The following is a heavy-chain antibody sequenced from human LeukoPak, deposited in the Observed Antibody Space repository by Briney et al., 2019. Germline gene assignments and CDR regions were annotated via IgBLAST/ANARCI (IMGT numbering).Heavy chain of an antibody. CDR1: GYTFTSYY. J-gene: IGHJ5*02. CDR3: ARGSIAVRRVAYWFDP. D-gene: IGHD6-6*01. V-gene: IGHV1-2*02. Sequence: ASVKVSCKASGYTFTSYYMHWVRQASGQGLEWMGIINPSGGSTNYAQKFQGRVTMTRDTSISTAYMELTRLRNDDTAVYYCARGSIAVRRVAYWFDPWGQGTLVTVSS. CDR2: INPSGGST.